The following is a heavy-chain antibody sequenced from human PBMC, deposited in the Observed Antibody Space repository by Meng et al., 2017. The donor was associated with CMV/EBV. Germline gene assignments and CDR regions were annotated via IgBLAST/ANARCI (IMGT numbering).Heavy chain of an antibody. J-gene: IGHJ4*02. CDR1: GLTFSSNS. V-gene: IGHV3-21*01. CDR3: ARAAGIPFDY. CDR2: ISSSSSYI. Sequence: LSCAASGLTFSSNSMNRVRQAPGKGLEWVSSISSSSSYIYYEDSVKGRFTISRDNAKNSLYLQMNSLRAEDTAVYYCARAAGIPFDYWGQGTLVTVSS.